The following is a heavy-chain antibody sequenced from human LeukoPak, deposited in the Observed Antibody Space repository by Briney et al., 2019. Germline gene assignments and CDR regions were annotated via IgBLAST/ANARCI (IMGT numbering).Heavy chain of an antibody. J-gene: IGHJ6*03. Sequence: GGSLRLSCAASGFTFSSYAMHWVRQAPGKGLEWVAVISYDGSNKYYADSVKGRFTISRDNSKNTLYLQMNSLRAEDTAVYYCARSDDYYHMDVWGKGTTVTVSS. CDR1: GFTFSSYA. CDR3: ARSDDYYHMDV. V-gene: IGHV3-30*04. CDR2: ISYDGSNK.